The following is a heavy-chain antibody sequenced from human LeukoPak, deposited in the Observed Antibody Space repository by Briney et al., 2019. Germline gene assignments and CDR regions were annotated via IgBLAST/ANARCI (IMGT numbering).Heavy chain of an antibody. J-gene: IGHJ5*02. V-gene: IGHV4-31*03. CDR1: GGSISSGGYF. D-gene: IGHD3-16*02. Sequence: SETLSLTCTVSGGSISSGGYFRSWIRQHPGKGLEWIGYIYYSGSTYYNPSLKSRVTISVDTSKNQFSLKLSSVTAADTAVYYCARGHNYDYVWGSYRYKVDWFDPWGQGTLVTVSS. CDR3: ARGHNYDYVWGSYRYKVDWFDP. CDR2: IYYSGST.